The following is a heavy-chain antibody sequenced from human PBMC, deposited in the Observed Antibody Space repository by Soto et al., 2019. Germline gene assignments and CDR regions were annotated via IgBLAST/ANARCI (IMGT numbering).Heavy chain of an antibody. CDR3: AREVEKWELLSCLGY. CDR1: GGTFSSYA. Sequence: QVQLVQSGAEVKKPGFSVKVSCKASGGTFSSYAISWVRQAPGQGLEWMGGIIPIFGTANYAQKFQGRVTSTADESTSTAYMELSSLRSEDTAVYYCAREVEKWELLSCLGYWGQGTLVTVSS. J-gene: IGHJ4*02. CDR2: IIPIFGTA. V-gene: IGHV1-69*01. D-gene: IGHD1-26*01.